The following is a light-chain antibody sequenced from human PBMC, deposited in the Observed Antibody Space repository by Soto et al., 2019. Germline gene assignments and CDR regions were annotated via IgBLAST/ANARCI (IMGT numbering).Light chain of an antibody. CDR2: EVS. Sequence: QSALTQPASVSGSPGQSITISCTGTSSDIGAYDYVSWYQQHPGGVPKLLIYEVSNRPSGVSNRFSGSKSGNTASLTISGLQAEDEADYYCSSYTSSSTLEGVFGGGTKLTVL. J-gene: IGLJ2*01. CDR3: SSYTSSSTLEGV. V-gene: IGLV2-14*01. CDR1: SSDIGAYDY.